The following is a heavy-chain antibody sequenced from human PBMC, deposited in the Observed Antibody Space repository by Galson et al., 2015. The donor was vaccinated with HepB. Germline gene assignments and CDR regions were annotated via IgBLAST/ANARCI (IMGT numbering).Heavy chain of an antibody. J-gene: IGHJ4*02. Sequence: SLRLSCAASGFTFSNAWMSWVRQAPGKGLEWVGRIKSKADGGTTDYAAPVKGRFTISRDDSENTLYLQMNSLKTEDTAVYYCTTYSRSWFDNWGQGTLVTVSS. CDR2: IKSKADGGTT. CDR3: TTYSRSWFDN. V-gene: IGHV3-15*01. D-gene: IGHD6-13*01. CDR1: GFTFSNAW.